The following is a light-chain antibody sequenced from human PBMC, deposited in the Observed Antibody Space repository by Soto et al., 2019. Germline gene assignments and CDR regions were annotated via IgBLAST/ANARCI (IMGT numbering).Light chain of an antibody. CDR2: GAS. V-gene: IGKV3-15*01. J-gene: IGKJ1*01. CDR3: LQYNNWWT. CDR1: QSVSSK. Sequence: EIVMTQSPATLSVSPGERATLSCRASQSVSSKLAWYQQKPGQAPRLLIYGASTRATGIPARFSGSGSGTEFTLTISSLQSEDFAVYYCLQYNNWWTFGQGTKVDIK.